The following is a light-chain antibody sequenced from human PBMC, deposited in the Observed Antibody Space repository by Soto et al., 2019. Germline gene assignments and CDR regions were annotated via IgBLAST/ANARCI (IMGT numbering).Light chain of an antibody. V-gene: IGKV1-5*01. CDR2: AAS. Sequence: IQITQSRSSVSASVRDRVTITCRASESISSYVNWYPQKPGKPTKLLIYAASSLESGVPSRFSGSGSGTEFTLTISSLQPDDFATYYCQQYTSYRATFGPGTKVDIK. CDR1: ESISSY. J-gene: IGKJ3*01. CDR3: QQYTSYRAT.